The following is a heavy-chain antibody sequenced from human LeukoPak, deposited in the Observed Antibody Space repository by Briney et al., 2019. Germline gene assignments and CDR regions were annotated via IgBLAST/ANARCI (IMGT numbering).Heavy chain of an antibody. CDR2: ILPSLNVP. J-gene: IGHJ4*02. CDR3: ARGSSGDRVDY. D-gene: IGHD7-27*01. CDR1: GVTLNIFS. V-gene: IGHV1-69*04. Sequence: SVKVSCKASGVTLNIFSVSWVRQAPGQGLEWVGRILPSLNVPNYARRFQGRITISADRSANTVYMELTNLRFADTAIYFCARGSSGDRVDYWGQGTLVTVSS.